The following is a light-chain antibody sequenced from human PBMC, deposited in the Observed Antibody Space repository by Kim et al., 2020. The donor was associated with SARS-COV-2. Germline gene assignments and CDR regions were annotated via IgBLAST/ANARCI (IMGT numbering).Light chain of an antibody. Sequence: EIVLTQSPGTLSLSPGERATLSCSASQSVTSSYLAWYQQKPGQAPRLLIYGASSGATGIPDRFSESGSGTDFALTITRLEPEDFAVYYSQKYRRSPGTFGQRTKVDIK. J-gene: IGKJ1*01. V-gene: IGKV3-20*01. CDR3: QKYRRSPGT. CDR2: GAS. CDR1: QSVTSSY.